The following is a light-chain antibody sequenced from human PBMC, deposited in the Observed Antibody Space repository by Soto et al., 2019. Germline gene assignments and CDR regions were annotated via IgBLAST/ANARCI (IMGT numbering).Light chain of an antibody. CDR2: GNS. CDR1: SSNIGAGYD. J-gene: IGLJ1*01. V-gene: IGLV1-40*01. Sequence: QSVLTQPPSVSGARGQRVTISCTGSSSNIGAGYDVHWYQQLPGTAPKLLIYGNSNRPSGVPDRFSGSKSGTSASLAITGLQDEDEADYYCQSYDSSLSGYVFGTGTKLTVL. CDR3: QSYDSSLSGYV.